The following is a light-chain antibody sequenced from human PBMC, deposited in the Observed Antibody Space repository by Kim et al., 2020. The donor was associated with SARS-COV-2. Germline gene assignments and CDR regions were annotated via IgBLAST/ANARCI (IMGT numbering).Light chain of an antibody. V-gene: IGKV3-20*01. CDR3: QQYGSSLPMYT. CDR2: GAS. CDR1: QSVSSNS. Sequence: GERAPLCCRASQSVSSNSLAWYQQNPGQAPRLLIYGASSRATGIPDRFSGSGSGTDFTLTISRLEPEDFAVYYCQQYGSSLPMYTFGQGTKLEI. J-gene: IGKJ2*01.